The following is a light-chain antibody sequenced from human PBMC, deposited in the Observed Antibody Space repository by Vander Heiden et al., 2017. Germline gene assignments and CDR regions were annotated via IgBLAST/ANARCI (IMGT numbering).Light chain of an antibody. CDR3: QQSYSTPPIT. V-gene: IGKV1-39*01. J-gene: IGKJ3*01. CDR2: AAS. CDR1: QSISSY. Sequence: DIQMTQSPSSLSASVGDRVTITCRASQSISSYLNWYQQKPGKAPKQLIYAASSLQSGVPSRFSGSGSGTDFTLTISSLQPEDFATYYCQQSYSTPPITFGPGTRVDIK.